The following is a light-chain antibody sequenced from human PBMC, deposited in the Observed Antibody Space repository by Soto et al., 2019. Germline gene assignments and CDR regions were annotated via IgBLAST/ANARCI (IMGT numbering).Light chain of an antibody. Sequence: QSVLTQPPSASGTPGQRVTISCSGSSSNIGSHSVNWYQQLPGTAPKLLIYNNNQRPSGVPDRFSGSKSGTSASLAISGLQSDDEADYYCAAWDDSLNGVLFGGGTKLTVL. V-gene: IGLV1-44*01. J-gene: IGLJ2*01. CDR2: NNN. CDR1: SSNIGSHS. CDR3: AAWDDSLNGVL.